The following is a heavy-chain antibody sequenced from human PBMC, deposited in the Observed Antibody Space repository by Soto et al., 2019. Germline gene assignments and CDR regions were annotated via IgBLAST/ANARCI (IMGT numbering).Heavy chain of an antibody. J-gene: IGHJ4*02. V-gene: IGHV3-13*04. CDR3: ASLGARIY. CDR2: IGHAGDT. Sequence: MHWVRQASGKGLEWVSSIGHAGDTYYAGSVKGRFTISRDNAKNAFYLQMNSLGVGDTAVYYCASLGARIYWGQGSLVTAPQ. D-gene: IGHD3-16*01.